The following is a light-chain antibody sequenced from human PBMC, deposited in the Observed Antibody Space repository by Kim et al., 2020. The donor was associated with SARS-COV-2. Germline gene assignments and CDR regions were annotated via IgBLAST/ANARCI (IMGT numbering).Light chain of an antibody. CDR2: EDT. CDR1: KLGDKY. V-gene: IGLV3-1*01. J-gene: IGLJ2*01. CDR3: QAWDSTTVI. Sequence: SYELTQPPSVSVSPGLTASISCSGDKLGDKYACWYQQRPGQSPVLVIYEDTRRPSGIPERFSASTSGNTATLTISGTQAMDEADYYCQAWDSTTVIFGGGTQLTVL.